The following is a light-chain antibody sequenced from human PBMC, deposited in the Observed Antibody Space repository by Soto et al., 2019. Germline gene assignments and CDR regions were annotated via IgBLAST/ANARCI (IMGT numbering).Light chain of an antibody. CDR2: KDS. Sequence: SYALTQPPSVSVSPGQTARITCSGDALPKQYAYWYQQKPGQAPVLVIYKDSERPSGIPERFSGSSSGTTVTLTISGVQAEDEADYYCQSADSSGTYVFGTGTNVTVL. V-gene: IGLV3-25*02. CDR3: QSADSSGTYV. CDR1: ALPKQY. J-gene: IGLJ1*01.